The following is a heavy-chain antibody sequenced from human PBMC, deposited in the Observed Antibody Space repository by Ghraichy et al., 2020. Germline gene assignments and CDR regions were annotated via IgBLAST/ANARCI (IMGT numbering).Heavy chain of an antibody. Sequence: GESLNISCAASGFTVSSNYMSWVRQAPGKGLEWVSVIYSGGSTYYADSVKGRFSISRDNSKNTLYLQMNSLRAEDTTVYFCARDPLSVTTDHYYYYGMDVWGQGTTVTVS. D-gene: IGHD4-11*01. CDR2: IYSGGST. J-gene: IGHJ6*02. V-gene: IGHV3-66*02. CDR3: ARDPLSVTTDHYYYYGMDV. CDR1: GFTVSSNY.